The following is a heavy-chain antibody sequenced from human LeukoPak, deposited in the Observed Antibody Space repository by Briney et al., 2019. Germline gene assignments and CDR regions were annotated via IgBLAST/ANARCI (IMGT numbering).Heavy chain of an antibody. J-gene: IGHJ6*03. CDR3: ARCLGDRITIFGVAYYYYYMDV. CDR2: IYYSGST. V-gene: IGHV4-59*01. D-gene: IGHD3-3*01. Sequence: SETLSLTCTVSGYSISSGYYWSWIRQPPGKGLEWIGYIYYSGSTNYNPSLKSRVTISVDTSKNQFSLKLSSVTAADTAVYYCARCLGDRITIFGVAYYYYYMDVWGKGTTVTVSS. CDR1: GYSISSGYY.